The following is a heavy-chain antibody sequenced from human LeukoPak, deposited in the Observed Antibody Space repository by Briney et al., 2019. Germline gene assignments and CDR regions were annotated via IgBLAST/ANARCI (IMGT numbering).Heavy chain of an antibody. V-gene: IGHV3-33*01. Sequence: PGGSLRLSCAASGLTFSSYGMHWVRQAPGKGLEWVAVIWYDGSNKYYADSVKGRFTISRDNSKNTLYLQMNSLRAEDTAVYYCARVRHPNYYDSSGYYQLGPYYYYYGMDVWGQGTTVTVSS. CDR1: GLTFSSYG. CDR3: ARVRHPNYYDSSGYYQLGPYYYYYGMDV. CDR2: IWYDGSNK. J-gene: IGHJ6*02. D-gene: IGHD3-22*01.